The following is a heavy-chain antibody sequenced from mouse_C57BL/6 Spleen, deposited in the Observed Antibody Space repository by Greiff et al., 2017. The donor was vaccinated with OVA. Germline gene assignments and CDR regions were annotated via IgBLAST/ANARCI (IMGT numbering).Heavy chain of an antibody. D-gene: IGHD1-1*01. CDR2: IWSGGGT. Sequence: QVQLQQSGPGLVQPSQSLSITCTVSGFSLTSYGVHWVRQSPGKGLEWLGVIWSGGGTAYNAAFISRMTISKDNYKSEVFFTMNSLQADDTAIYYWARNYSGSSWDYAMDYWGQGTSVTVSS. CDR3: ARNYSGSSWDYAMDY. V-gene: IGHV2-2*01. J-gene: IGHJ4*01. CDR1: GFSLTSYG.